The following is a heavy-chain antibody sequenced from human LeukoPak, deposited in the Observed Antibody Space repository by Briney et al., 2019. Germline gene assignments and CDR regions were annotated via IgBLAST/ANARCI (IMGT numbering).Heavy chain of an antibody. J-gene: IGHJ3*02. D-gene: IGHD3-22*01. CDR1: GASFNDYY. CDR3: ARDMIVGGLGPFDI. Sequence: SETLSLTRAVYGASFNDYYWTWIRQSPGGELEWIGEVNHGGYTNYNPTLKHRVTLSVDTSKNQFSLKVNSVIAADTAVYFCARDMIVGGLGPFDIWGQGTIVTVSS. CDR2: VNHGGYT. V-gene: IGHV4-34*01.